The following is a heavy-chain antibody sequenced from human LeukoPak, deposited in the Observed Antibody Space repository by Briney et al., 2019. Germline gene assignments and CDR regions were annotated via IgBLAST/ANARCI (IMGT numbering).Heavy chain of an antibody. J-gene: IGHJ6*02. Sequence: GGSLRLSCEASGFTFSIYWMSWVRQAPGKGLEWVSSISAGATTTNYADSVKGRFTISRDNSSNTLYLQMNSLRAEDTAVYYCANRPWGITGTQVPYYYGMDVWGQGTTVTVSS. CDR2: ISAGATTT. CDR1: GFTFSIYW. V-gene: IGHV3-23*01. CDR3: ANRPWGITGTQVPYYYGMDV. D-gene: IGHD1-7*01.